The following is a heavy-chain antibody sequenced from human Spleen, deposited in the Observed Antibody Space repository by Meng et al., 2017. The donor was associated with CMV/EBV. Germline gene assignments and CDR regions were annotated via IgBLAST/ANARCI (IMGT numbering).Heavy chain of an antibody. CDR2: IIPILGIA. J-gene: IGHJ6*02. Sequence: SVKVSCKASGGTFSSYTISWVRQAPGQGLEWMGRIIPILGIANYAQKFQGRVTITADKSTSTAYMELSSLRSEDTAVYYCARDPIAAAGNVASGRYYYYYGMDVWGQGTTVTVSS. CDR3: ARDPIAAAGNVASGRYYYYYGMDV. V-gene: IGHV1-69*04. D-gene: IGHD6-13*01. CDR1: GGTFSSYT.